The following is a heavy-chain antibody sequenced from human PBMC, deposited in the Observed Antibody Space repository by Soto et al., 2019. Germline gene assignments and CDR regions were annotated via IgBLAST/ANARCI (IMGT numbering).Heavy chain of an antibody. D-gene: IGHD2-2*01. CDR2: IIPISDTT. CDR1: GGTFSSYA. CDR3: ARSQGSSTSLEIYYYYYYGMDV. J-gene: IGHJ6*02. Sequence: QVQLVQSGAEVKKPGSSVKVSCKASGGTFSSYAISWVRQAPGQGLEWMGGIIPISDTTNYAQKFQGRVRITADESTSTAYMELSSLRSEGTAVYYCARSQGSSTSLEIYYYYYYGMDVWGQGTTVTVSS. V-gene: IGHV1-69*01.